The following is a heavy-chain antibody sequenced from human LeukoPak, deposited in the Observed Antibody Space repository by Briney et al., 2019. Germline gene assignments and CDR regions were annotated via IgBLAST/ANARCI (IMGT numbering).Heavy chain of an antibody. Sequence: GGSLRLSCAASGFTFSSYSMNWVRQAPGKGLEWVSSISSSSSYIYYADSVKGRFTISRDNAKNSLYLQMNSLRAEDTAVYYCARERFDWLTTLYYFDYWGQGTLVTVSS. CDR3: ARERFDWLTTLYYFDY. D-gene: IGHD3-9*01. J-gene: IGHJ4*02. CDR1: GFTFSSYS. CDR2: ISSSSSYI. V-gene: IGHV3-21*01.